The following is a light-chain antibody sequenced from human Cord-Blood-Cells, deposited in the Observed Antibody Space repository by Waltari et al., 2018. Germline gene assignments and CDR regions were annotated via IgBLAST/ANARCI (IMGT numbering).Light chain of an antibody. Sequence: SYWLSQRNFVSISCGQTVTRPCYGHRMGDKSACWYQQKPGQSPVLVIYQDSKRPSGIPERFSGSNSGNTATLTISGTQAMDEADYYCQAWDSSTYVVFGGGTKLTVL. CDR3: QAWDSSTYVV. CDR2: QDS. J-gene: IGLJ2*01. V-gene: IGLV3-1*01. CDR1: RMGDKS.